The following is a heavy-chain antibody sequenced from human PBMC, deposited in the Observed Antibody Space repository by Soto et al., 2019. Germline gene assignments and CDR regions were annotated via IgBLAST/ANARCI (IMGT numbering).Heavy chain of an antibody. CDR2: IYTSGNT. CDR1: GGSISSYY. CDR3: ARGRGEFDA. V-gene: IGHV4-4*07. Sequence: LSLTCTVSGGSISSYYWSWIRQPAGKGLEWIGRIYTSGNTNYNPSLKSRVTMSVDTSKNQFSLTMKSVSAADTAVYYCARGRGEFDAWGQGTPVTVSS. J-gene: IGHJ5*02. D-gene: IGHD2-21*01.